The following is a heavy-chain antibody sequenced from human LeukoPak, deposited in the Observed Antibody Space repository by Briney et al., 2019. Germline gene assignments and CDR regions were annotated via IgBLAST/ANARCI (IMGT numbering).Heavy chain of an antibody. D-gene: IGHD2-2*01. J-gene: IGHJ5*02. CDR2: IIPIFGTA. CDR3: AREGAYCSSTSCHLQNWFDP. Sequence: SVKVSCKASGGTFSSYAISWVRQAPGQGLEWMGGIIPIFGTANYAQKLQGRVTMTTDTSTSTAYMELRSLRSDDTAVYYCAREGAYCSSTSCHLQNWFDPWGQGTLVTVSS. V-gene: IGHV1-69*05. CDR1: GGTFSSYA.